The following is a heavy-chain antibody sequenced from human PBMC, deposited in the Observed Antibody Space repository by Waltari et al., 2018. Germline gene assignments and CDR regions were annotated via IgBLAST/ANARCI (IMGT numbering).Heavy chain of an antibody. CDR2: ISHSRRT. J-gene: IGHJ6*02. CDR1: GGSLRGYV. D-gene: IGHD4-17*01. Sequence: QVQLQQWGAGLLKPSETLSLTCAFQGGSLRGYVWRWIRQPPGKGLEWIGEISHSRRTNFNPSLKNRVTISVDTSKRQFSLKLSSVTAADAAVYFCARGPMLDYGDNSGHYYYGLDVWGQGP. CDR3: ARGPMLDYGDNSGHYYYGLDV. V-gene: IGHV4-34*01.